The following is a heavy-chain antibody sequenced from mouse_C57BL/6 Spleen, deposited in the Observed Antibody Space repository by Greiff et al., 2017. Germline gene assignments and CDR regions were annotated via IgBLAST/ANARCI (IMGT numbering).Heavy chain of an antibody. CDR2: IDPSDSET. Sequence: VQLQQPGAELVRPGSSVKLSCKASGYTFTSYWMHWVKQRPIQGLEWIGNIDPSDSETHYNQKFKDKATLTVDKSSSTAYMQLRSLTSEDSAVYYCARGEGYYAMDYWGQGTSVTVSS. J-gene: IGHJ4*01. V-gene: IGHV1-52*01. CDR3: ARGEGYYAMDY. CDR1: GYTFTSYW.